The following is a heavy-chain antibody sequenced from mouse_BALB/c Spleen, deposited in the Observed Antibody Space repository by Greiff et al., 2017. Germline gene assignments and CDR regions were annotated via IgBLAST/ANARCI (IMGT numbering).Heavy chain of an antibody. Sequence: VKLQESGAELAKPGASVKMSCKASGYTFTSYWMHWVKQRPGQGLEWIGYINPSTGYTEYNQKFKDKATLTADKSSSTAYMQLSCLTSEDSAVYYCASPPWNGNLDYWGQGTTLTVSS. J-gene: IGHJ2*01. CDR2: INPSTGYT. CDR3: ASPPWNGNLDY. V-gene: IGHV1-7*01. D-gene: IGHD2-1*01. CDR1: GYTFTSYW.